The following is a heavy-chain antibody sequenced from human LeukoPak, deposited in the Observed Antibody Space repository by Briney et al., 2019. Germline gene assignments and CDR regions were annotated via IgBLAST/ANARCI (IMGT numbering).Heavy chain of an antibody. J-gene: IGHJ4*02. CDR2: ITATGRDT. CDR1: GFTFSRAW. D-gene: IGHD5-24*01. V-gene: IGHV3-21*01. CDR3: AREMAHDY. Sequence: PGGSLRLSCAASGFTFSRAWINWVRQAPGKRLEWVSSITATGRDTYYALSVKGRITISRDNSKNTLYLQMNSLRAEDTAVYYCAREMAHDYWGQGTLVTVSS.